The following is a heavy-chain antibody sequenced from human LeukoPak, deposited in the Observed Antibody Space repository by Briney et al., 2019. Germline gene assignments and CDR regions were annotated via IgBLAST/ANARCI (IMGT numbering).Heavy chain of an antibody. D-gene: IGHD3-10*01. CDR2: IYDSGST. CDR1: DGSISSYY. V-gene: IGHV4-59*08. J-gene: IGHJ6*03. Sequence: SETLSLTCTVSDGSISSYYWSWIRQPPGKGLEWIGHIYDSGSTNYNPSLKSRVTISVDTSKNQFSLKLSSVTAADTAVYYCARLRGSGFYYYYMDVWGKGTTVTVSS. CDR3: ARLRGSGFYYYYMDV.